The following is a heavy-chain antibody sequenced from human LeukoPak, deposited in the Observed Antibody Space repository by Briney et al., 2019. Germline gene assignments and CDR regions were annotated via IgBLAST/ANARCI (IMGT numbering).Heavy chain of an antibody. CDR3: AKDWSLYGSGSYGFDY. D-gene: IGHD3-10*01. J-gene: IGHJ4*02. CDR2: ISGSGGST. CDR1: GFTFSSYE. Sequence: PGGSLRLSCAASGFTFSSYEMNWVRQAPGKGLEWVSAISGSGGSTYYADSVKGRFTISRDNSKNTLYLQMNSLRAEDTAVYYCAKDWSLYGSGSYGFDYWGQGTLVTVSS. V-gene: IGHV3-23*01.